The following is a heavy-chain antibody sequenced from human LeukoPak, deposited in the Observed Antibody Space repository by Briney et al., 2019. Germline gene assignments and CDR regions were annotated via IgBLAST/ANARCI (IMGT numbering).Heavy chain of an antibody. CDR1: GGSISSYY. V-gene: IGHV4-59*01. J-gene: IGHJ4*02. Sequence: SETLSLTCTVSGGSISSYYWSWIRQPPGKGLEWIGYIYYSGSTNYNPSLKDRVTISVDTSKTEFSLKLSSVTAADTAVYYCARAVGAMAALDYWGQGTLVTVSS. CDR2: IYYSGST. CDR3: ARAVGAMAALDY. D-gene: IGHD5-24*01.